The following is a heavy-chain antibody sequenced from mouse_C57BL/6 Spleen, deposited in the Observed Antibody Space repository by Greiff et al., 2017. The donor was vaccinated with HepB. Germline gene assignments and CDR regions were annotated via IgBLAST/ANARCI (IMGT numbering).Heavy chain of an antibody. CDR1: GYSFTGYY. D-gene: IGHD4-1*01. CDR3: ARKNWGFAY. J-gene: IGHJ3*01. V-gene: IGHV1-42*01. Sequence: EVQLQQSGPELVKPGASVKISCKASGYSFTGYYMNWVKQSPEKSLEWIGEINPSTGGTTYNQKFKAKATLTVDKSSSTAYMQLKSLTSEDSAVYYCARKNWGFAYWGQGTLVTVSA. CDR2: INPSTGGT.